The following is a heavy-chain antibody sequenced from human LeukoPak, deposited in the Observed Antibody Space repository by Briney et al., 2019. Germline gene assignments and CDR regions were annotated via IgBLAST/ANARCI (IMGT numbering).Heavy chain of an antibody. D-gene: IGHD2-21*02. J-gene: IGHJ4*02. CDR2: ISYDGSNK. CDR3: ARVAPVVVTALRFDY. CDR1: RFTFSSYA. Sequence: PGGSLRLSCAASRFTFSSYAMHWVRQAPGKGLEWVAVISYDGSNKYYADSVKGRFTISRDNSKNTLYLQMNSLRAEDTAVYYCARVAPVVVTALRFDYWGQGTLVTVSS. V-gene: IGHV3-30-3*01.